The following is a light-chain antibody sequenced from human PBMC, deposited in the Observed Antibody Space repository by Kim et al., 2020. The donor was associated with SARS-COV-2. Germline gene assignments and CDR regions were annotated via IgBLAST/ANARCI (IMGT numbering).Light chain of an antibody. Sequence: DILMTQSPDSLAVSLGERATINCKSSQSVLYSSNNKNYLAWYQQKPGQPPKLLISWASTRESGVPDRFSGSGSGADFTLTISGLQAEDVAVYYCQQYSATPRTFGQGTKVDIK. J-gene: IGKJ1*01. CDR1: QSVLYSSNNKNY. CDR3: QQYSATPRT. CDR2: WAS. V-gene: IGKV4-1*01.